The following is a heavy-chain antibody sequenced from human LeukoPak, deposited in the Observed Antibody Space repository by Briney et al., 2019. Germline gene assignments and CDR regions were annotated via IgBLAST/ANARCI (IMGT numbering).Heavy chain of an antibody. CDR1: GFTFSSYW. CDR2: IKQDGSEK. Sequence: GGSLRLSCAASGFTFSSYWMSWVRQAPGKGLEWVANIKQDGSEKYYVDSVKGRFTISRDNAKNSLYLQMNSLRVEDTAVYYCASPLITIFGVVTDYWGQGTLVTVSS. J-gene: IGHJ4*02. V-gene: IGHV3-7*01. D-gene: IGHD3-3*01. CDR3: ASPLITIFGVVTDY.